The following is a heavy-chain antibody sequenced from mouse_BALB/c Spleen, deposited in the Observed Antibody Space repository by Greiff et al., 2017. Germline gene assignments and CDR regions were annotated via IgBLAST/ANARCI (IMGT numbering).Heavy chain of an antibody. J-gene: IGHJ2*01. V-gene: IGHV5-4*02. CDR2: ISDGGSYT. Sequence: EVKLVESGGGLVKPGGSLKLSCAASGFTFSDYYMYWVRQTPEKRLEWVATISDGGSYTYYPDSVKGRFTISRDNAKNNLYLQMSSLKSEDTAMYYCARDTPYYGNPFDYWGQGTTLTVSS. CDR1: GFTFSDYY. D-gene: IGHD2-10*01. CDR3: ARDTPYYGNPFDY.